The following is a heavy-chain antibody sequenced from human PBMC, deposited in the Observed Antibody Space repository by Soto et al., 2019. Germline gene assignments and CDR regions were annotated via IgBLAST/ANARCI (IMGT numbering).Heavy chain of an antibody. CDR1: GFTFSKYA. Sequence: GVSRRLSCAPSGFTFSKYAMDWVRQAPGKGLEWISAISNSFSEGNTHYADSVKGRFTISRDNDKRMGFQEMNSLRADHTAVYYWAKVCSREGGNYFDNWGQGIRV. V-gene: IGHV3-23*01. CDR3: AKVCSREGGNYFDN. D-gene: IGHD3-10*02. J-gene: IGHJ4*02. CDR2: ISNSFSEGNT.